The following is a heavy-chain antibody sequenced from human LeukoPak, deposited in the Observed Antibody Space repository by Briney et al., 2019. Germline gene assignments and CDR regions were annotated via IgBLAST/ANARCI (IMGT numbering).Heavy chain of an antibody. CDR3: ASGTYYYGSGEGY. Sequence: SGTLSLTCAVYGGSFSGYYWSWIRQPPGKGLEWIGEINHSGSTNYNPSLKSRVTISVDTSKNQFSLKLSSVTAADTAVYYCASGTYYYGSGEGYWGQGTLVTVSS. J-gene: IGHJ4*02. CDR2: INHSGST. D-gene: IGHD3-10*01. CDR1: GGSFSGYY. V-gene: IGHV4-34*01.